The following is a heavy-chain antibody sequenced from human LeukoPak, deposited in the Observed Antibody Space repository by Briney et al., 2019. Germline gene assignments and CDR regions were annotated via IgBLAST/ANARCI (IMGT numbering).Heavy chain of an antibody. J-gene: IGHJ4*02. CDR2: IDYAGGST. D-gene: IGHD3-10*01. CDR1: GFTFNNYV. CDR3: AATRVCGGVLLRPNCLYFED. Sequence: PGRSLRLSCAASGFTFNNYVMSWVRQAPGRGLEWVSGIDYAGGSTNYADSVQGRFTVSRDNFKNTLYLQMNSLRAEDTAIYYCAATRVCGGVLLRPNCLYFEDWGQGTLVTVSS. V-gene: IGHV3-23*01.